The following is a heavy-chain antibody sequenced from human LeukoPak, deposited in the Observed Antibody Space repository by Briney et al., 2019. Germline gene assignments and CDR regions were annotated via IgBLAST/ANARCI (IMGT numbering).Heavy chain of an antibody. CDR2: IYYSGST. D-gene: IGHD6-13*01. V-gene: IGHV4-39*01. CDR1: GGSTSSSSYY. J-gene: IGHJ4*02. Sequence: SETLSLTCTVSGGSTSSSSYYWGWIRQPPGKGLEWIGSIYYSGSTYYNPSLKSRVTISVDTSKNQFSLKLSSVTAADTAVYYCARGAGYSSSNDYWGQGTLVTVSS. CDR3: ARGAGYSSSNDY.